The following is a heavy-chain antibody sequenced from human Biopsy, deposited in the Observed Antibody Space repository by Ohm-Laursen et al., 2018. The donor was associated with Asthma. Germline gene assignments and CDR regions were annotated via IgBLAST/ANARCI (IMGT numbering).Heavy chain of an antibody. J-gene: IGHJ2*01. CDR1: GYPFTDYY. V-gene: IGHV1-2*06. CDR2: IDPNSGGT. D-gene: IGHD3-16*01. CDR3: ARIKIRIGAGTDRYFDL. Sequence: ASVKVSCKASGYPFTDYYVHWVRQAPGQGLEWLGRIDPNSGGTNYAQKFLGRVAMTRDTSVNTAFMVLSRLRSDDTAVYYCARIKIRIGAGTDRYFDLWGRGTLVTVSS.